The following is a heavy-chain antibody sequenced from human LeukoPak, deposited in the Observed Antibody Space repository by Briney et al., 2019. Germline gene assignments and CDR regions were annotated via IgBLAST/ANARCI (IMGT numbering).Heavy chain of an antibody. J-gene: IGHJ5*02. D-gene: IGHD2-15*01. CDR1: GFTFSEHS. Sequence: PGGSLRLSCEASGFTFSEHSMSWVRQAPGKGLEWVSTIKRDGSNTYYTDSVEGRLTISRDNSKNTLYLVMNTLRAEDTAVYYCAKGGYASCFDPWGQGTQVTVSS. CDR2: IKRDGSNT. CDR3: AKGGYASCFDP. V-gene: IGHV3-23*05.